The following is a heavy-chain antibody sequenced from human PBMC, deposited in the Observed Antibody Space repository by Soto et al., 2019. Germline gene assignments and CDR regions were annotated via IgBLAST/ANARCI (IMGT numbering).Heavy chain of an antibody. V-gene: IGHV4-31*03. CDR3: ARDLAMELRGVISYGMDV. D-gene: IGHD3-10*01. J-gene: IGHJ6*02. CDR1: GGSISSGGYY. Sequence: SETLSLTCTVSGGSISSGGYYWSWIRQHPGKGLEWIGYIYYSGSTYYNPSLKSRVTISVDTSKNQFSLKLSSVTAADTAVYYCARDLAMELRGVISYGMDVWGQGTTVTVSS. CDR2: IYYSGST.